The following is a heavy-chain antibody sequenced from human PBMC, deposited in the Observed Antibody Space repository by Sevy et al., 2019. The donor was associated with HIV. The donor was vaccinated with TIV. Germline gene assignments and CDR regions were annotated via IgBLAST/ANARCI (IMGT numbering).Heavy chain of an antibody. V-gene: IGHV1-69*13. CDR3: ARERAYDYVWGSYRPNWFDP. Sequence: ASVKVSCKASGGTFSSYAINWVRQAPGQGLEWMGGIIPIFGTANYAQKFQGRVTITADESTSTAYMELSSLRSEDTAVYYCARERAYDYVWGSYRPNWFDPWGQGTLVTVSS. CDR1: GGTFSSYA. D-gene: IGHD3-16*02. J-gene: IGHJ5*02. CDR2: IIPIFGTA.